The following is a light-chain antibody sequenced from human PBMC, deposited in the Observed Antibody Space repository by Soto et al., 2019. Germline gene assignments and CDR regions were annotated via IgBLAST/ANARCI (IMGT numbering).Light chain of an antibody. CDR3: SSWTSSTTQV. V-gene: IGLV1-40*01. CDR1: NSNLGAGYD. CDR2: GNR. Sequence: QSVLTQPPSVSGAPGQRVTISCTGNNSNLGAGYDVHWYQQLPGAAPKLVIFGNRNRPSGVPERFSGSKSGTSASLAITGLQAEDEADYYCSSWTSSTTQVLGGGTKLTVL. J-gene: IGLJ3*02.